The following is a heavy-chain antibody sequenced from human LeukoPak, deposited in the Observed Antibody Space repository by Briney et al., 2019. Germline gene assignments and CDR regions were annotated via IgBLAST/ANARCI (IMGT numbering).Heavy chain of an antibody. D-gene: IGHD1-26*01. CDR1: GGSFSGYY. CDR2: INHSGST. CDR3: ARGTSGNYYYYYYMDV. J-gene: IGHJ6*03. Sequence: PSETLSLTCAVYGGSFSGYYWSWIRQPPGKGLEWIGEINHSGSTNYNPSLKSRVTISVDTSKNQFSLKLSSVTAADTAVYYCARGTSGNYYYYYYMDVWGKGTTVTVSS. V-gene: IGHV4-34*01.